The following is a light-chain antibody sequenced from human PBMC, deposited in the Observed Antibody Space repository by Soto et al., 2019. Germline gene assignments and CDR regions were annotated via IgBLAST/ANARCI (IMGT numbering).Light chain of an antibody. CDR1: QSVDIS. J-gene: IGKJ1*01. Sequence: EIVLTQSPATLSVSPGERVILSCRASQSVDISLAWYQQKPGQAPRLLIYGASTRATDMPGTFSGRGSGTEFTLTITSLRPDDFATYYCQQFNTSPWTFGQGTKVDIK. V-gene: IGKV3-15*01. CDR2: GAS. CDR3: QQFNTSPWT.